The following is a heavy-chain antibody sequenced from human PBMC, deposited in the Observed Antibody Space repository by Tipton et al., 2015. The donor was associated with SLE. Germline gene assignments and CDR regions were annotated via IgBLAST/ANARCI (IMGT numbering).Heavy chain of an antibody. Sequence: LSLTCTVSGGSISSYYWSWIRQPPGKGLGWIGYIYYSGSTNYNPSLKSRVTISVDTSKNQFSLKLSSVTAADTAVYYCARAQNCNGSGSYADYWGQGTLVTVSS. V-gene: IGHV4-59*01. CDR3: ARAQNCNGSGSYADY. J-gene: IGHJ4*02. CDR1: GGSISSYY. CDR2: IYYSGST. D-gene: IGHD3-10*01.